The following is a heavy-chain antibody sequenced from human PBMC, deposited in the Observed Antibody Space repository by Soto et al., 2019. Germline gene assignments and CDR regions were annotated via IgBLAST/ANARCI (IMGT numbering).Heavy chain of an antibody. Sequence: QVQLQESGPGLVKPSETLSLTCTVSGGSISSYYWSWIRQPPGKGLEWIGYIYYSGSTNYNPSLKSRVTLSVDTSKSQCSLKLSSVTAADTSVYYGARELAHYYDSSGSPGWFDPWGRGTLVTVSS. D-gene: IGHD3-22*01. CDR2: IYYSGST. CDR1: GGSISSYY. J-gene: IGHJ5*02. CDR3: ARELAHYYDSSGSPGWFDP. V-gene: IGHV4-59*01.